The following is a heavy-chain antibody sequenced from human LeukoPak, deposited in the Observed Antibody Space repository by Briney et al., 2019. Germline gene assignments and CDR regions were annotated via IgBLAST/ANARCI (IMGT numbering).Heavy chain of an antibody. CDR2: IYYSGST. V-gene: IGHV4-59*01. CDR1: GDSISSYY. CDR3: ARGASMRWELLYYFDY. D-gene: IGHD1-26*01. Sequence: PSETLSLTCIVSGDSISSYYWSWIRQPPGKGLEWIGYIYYSGSTNYNPSLKSRVTISVDTSKNQFSLKLSSVTAADTAVYYCARGASMRWELLYYFDYWGQGTLVTVSS. J-gene: IGHJ4*02.